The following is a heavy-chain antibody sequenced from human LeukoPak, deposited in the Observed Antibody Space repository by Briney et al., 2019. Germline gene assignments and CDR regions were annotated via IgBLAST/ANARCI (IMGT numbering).Heavy chain of an antibody. CDR2: INSDGSST. CDR1: GFTFSSYW. D-gene: IGHD6-13*01. J-gene: IGHJ4*02. V-gene: IGHV3-74*01. CDR3: ARDATPSYSSSWKDDTHY. Sequence: GGSLRLSCAASGFTFSSYWMHWVRQAPRKGLVWVSRINSDGSSTSYADSVKGRFTISRDNAKNTLYLQMNSLRAEDTAVYYCARDATPSYSSSWKDDTHYWGQGILVTVSS.